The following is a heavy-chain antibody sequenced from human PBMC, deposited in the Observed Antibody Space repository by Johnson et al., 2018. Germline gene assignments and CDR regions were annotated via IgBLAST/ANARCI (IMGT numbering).Heavy chain of an antibody. V-gene: IGHV3-21*01. J-gene: IGHJ1*01. CDR3: ARDYYDRSGYPEYFQH. CDR2: ISSSSSYI. D-gene: IGHD3-22*01. CDR1: GFTFSSYS. Sequence: EVQLVETGGGLVKPGGSLRLSCAASGFTFSSYSMNWVRQAPGKGLEWVSSISSSSSYIYYADSVKGRFTISRDNAKNSLYLQMNSLRAEDTAVYYCARDYYDRSGYPEYFQHWGQGTLVTVSS.